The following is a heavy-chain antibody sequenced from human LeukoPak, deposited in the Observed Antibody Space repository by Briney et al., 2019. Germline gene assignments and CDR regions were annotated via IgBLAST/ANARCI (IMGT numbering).Heavy chain of an antibody. CDR1: GFTFSSYA. CDR2: ISGSGGST. D-gene: IGHD3-9*01. V-gene: IGHV3-23*01. CDR3: AKADYDILTGPFDP. J-gene: IGHJ5*02. Sequence: GGSLRLSCAASGFTFSSYAMSWVRQAPGKGLEWVSAISGSGGSTYYTDSVKGRFTISRDNSKNTLYLQMNSLRAEDTAVYYCAKADYDILTGPFDPWGQGTLVTVSS.